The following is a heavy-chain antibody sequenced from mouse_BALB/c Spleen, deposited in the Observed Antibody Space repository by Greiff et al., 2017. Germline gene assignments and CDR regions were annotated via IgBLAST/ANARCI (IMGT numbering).Heavy chain of an antibody. CDR1: GFTFTDYY. CDR2: IRNKANGYTT. CDR3: SRDCTTASHWYFDV. D-gene: IGHD1-2*01. J-gene: IGHJ1*01. V-gene: IGHV7-3*02. Sequence: EVKLVESGGGLVQPGGSLRLSCAPSGFTFTDYYMSWVRQPPGKALEWLGFIRNKANGYTTEYSASVKGRFTISRDNSQSTLYLQMNTLRAEDSATYDLSRDCTTASHWYFDVWGAGTTVTVSS.